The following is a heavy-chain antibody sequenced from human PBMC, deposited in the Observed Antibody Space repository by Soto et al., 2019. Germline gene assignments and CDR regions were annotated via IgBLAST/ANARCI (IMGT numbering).Heavy chain of an antibody. Sequence: QLQLQESGPGLVKPSETLSLTCTVSGGSISSSSYYWGWIRQPPGKGLEWIGSIYYSGSTYYNPSLKSRVTISVDTSKNQFSLKLSSVTAADTAVYYCARQHRNLGELLGTTDWYFDLWGRGTLVTVSS. D-gene: IGHD3-16*01. V-gene: IGHV4-39*01. J-gene: IGHJ2*01. CDR2: IYYSGST. CDR3: ARQHRNLGELLGTTDWYFDL. CDR1: GGSISSSSYY.